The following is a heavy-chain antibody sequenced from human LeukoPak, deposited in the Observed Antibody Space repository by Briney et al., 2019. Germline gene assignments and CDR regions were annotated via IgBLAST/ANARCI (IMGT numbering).Heavy chain of an antibody. Sequence: PSETLSLTCTVSGYSISSGYYWGWIRPPPGKGLEWIGIIYHSGNTYYNPSLKSRVTISVDTSKNQFSLKLSSVTAADTAVYYCARGSSWYFATPFDYWGQGTLVTVSS. J-gene: IGHJ4*02. CDR2: IYHSGNT. V-gene: IGHV4-38-2*02. CDR1: GYSISSGYY. D-gene: IGHD6-13*01. CDR3: ARGSSWYFATPFDY.